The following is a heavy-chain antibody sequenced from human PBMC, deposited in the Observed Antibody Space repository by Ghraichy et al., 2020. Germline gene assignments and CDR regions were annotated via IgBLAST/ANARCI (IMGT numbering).Heavy chain of an antibody. Sequence: SETLSLTCTVSGGSISTYYWTWIRQPPGKGLEWIGYIYYSGSTDYNPSLKSRVTISVDTSKNQFSLKLSSVTAADTAVYYCARGRNYYDSSGYIDYWGQGTLVTVSS. J-gene: IGHJ4*02. V-gene: IGHV4-59*01. CDR2: IYYSGST. CDR1: GGSISTYY. D-gene: IGHD3-22*01. CDR3: ARGRNYYDSSGYIDY.